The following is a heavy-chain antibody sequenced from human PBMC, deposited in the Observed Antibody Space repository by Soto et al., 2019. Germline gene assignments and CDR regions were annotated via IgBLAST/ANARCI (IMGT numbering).Heavy chain of an antibody. CDR3: ARGSYDYIWGSYRYLAFDI. J-gene: IGHJ3*02. Sequence: QVQLVQSGAEVKKPGASVKVSCKASGYTFTSYGISWVRQAPGQGLEGMGWISAYNGNTNYAQKLQGRVTMTTDTARSKAYMELRSLRSDDTAVYYCARGSYDYIWGSYRYLAFDIWGQGTMVTVSS. CDR2: ISAYNGNT. D-gene: IGHD3-16*02. CDR1: GYTFTSYG. V-gene: IGHV1-18*01.